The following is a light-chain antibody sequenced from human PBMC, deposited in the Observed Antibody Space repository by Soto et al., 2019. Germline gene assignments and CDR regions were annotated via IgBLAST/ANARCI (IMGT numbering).Light chain of an antibody. Sequence: QSVLTQPPSASGTPGQTVTISCSGRFSNIGSNFIYWYQQLPGTAPKLLIYRNNERPSGVPDRFSASTSGTSAALAISGLRSEDEADYHCAAWDDSLSGVVFGGGTKVTVL. V-gene: IGLV1-47*01. CDR3: AAWDDSLSGVV. J-gene: IGLJ3*02. CDR2: RNN. CDR1: FSNIGSNF.